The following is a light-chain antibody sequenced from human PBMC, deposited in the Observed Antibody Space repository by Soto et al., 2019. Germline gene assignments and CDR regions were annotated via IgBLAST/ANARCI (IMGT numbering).Light chain of an antibody. CDR2: DVS. Sequence: DIQMTQSPSTLSASVGDRVTITFRASQSIIDSLAWYQQKPGKAPDLLISDVSKLERGVASRFRGSGSGTEFTLTISSMQPDDLETYYCQQYHGFSRTFGQGTKVDIK. V-gene: IGKV1-5*01. CDR1: QSIIDS. CDR3: QQYHGFSRT. J-gene: IGKJ1*01.